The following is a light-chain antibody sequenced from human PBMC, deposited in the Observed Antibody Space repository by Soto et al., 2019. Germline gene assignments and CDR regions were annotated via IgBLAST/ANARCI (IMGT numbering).Light chain of an antibody. Sequence: EIVMTQSPATLSVSPGETATLSCRASQRVGRNLAWYQQKPGQAPRLLIYSASTRASGIPDRFSGSGSGTEFTLTISSLQSEDFAVFYCQQYNGWPRTFGQGTKVEIK. CDR2: SAS. J-gene: IGKJ1*01. V-gene: IGKV3-15*01. CDR1: QRVGRN. CDR3: QQYNGWPRT.